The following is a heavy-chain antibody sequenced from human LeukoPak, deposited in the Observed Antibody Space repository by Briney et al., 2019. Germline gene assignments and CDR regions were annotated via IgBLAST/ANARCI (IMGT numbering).Heavy chain of an antibody. V-gene: IGHV3-21*01. D-gene: IGHD2-2*01. Sequence: PGGSLRLSCAASGFTFSSYSMNWVRQAPGKGLEWVSSISSSSSYIYYADSVKGRFTISRDNAKNSLYLQMKSLRAEDTAVYYCASALQYQLLSPMDVWGQGTTVTVSS. CDR1: GFTFSSYS. J-gene: IGHJ6*02. CDR2: ISSSSSYI. CDR3: ASALQYQLLSPMDV.